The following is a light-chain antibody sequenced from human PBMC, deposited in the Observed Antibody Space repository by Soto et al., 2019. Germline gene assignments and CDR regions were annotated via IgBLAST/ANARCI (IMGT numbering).Light chain of an antibody. CDR2: GAS. V-gene: IGKV3D-15*01. CDR1: QSVSSN. CDR3: EKYNNWSLT. Sequence: ERVMTQSPATLSVSPGERATLSGWARQSVSSNLAWYQHKPGQAPRLVIHGASTSATGPQARFSGSGSRTEFTLSITGLQSEDFAVYYCEKYNNWSLTFGGGTKVPVK. J-gene: IGKJ4*01.